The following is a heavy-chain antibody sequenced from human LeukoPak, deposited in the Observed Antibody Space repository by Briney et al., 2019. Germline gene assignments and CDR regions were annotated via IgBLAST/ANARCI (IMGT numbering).Heavy chain of an antibody. CDR1: GGSISSYY. Sequence: PSETLSLTWTVPGGSISSYYLSWIRQPPGKGLGWVGDIYYSGSTNYNPSLKSRVTISVDTSKNQFSLKLSSVTAADTAVYYCASSGGYSYGPGDWFDPWGQGTLVTVSS. D-gene: IGHD5-18*01. V-gene: IGHV4-59*01. J-gene: IGHJ5*02. CDR2: IYYSGST. CDR3: ASSGGYSYGPGDWFDP.